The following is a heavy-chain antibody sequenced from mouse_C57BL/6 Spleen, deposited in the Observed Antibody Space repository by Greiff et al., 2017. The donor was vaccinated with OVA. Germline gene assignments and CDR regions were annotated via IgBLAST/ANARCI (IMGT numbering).Heavy chain of an antibody. CDR2: IYPRSGNT. CDR1: GYTFTSYG. V-gene: IGHV1-81*01. D-gene: IGHD3-3*01. J-gene: IGHJ2*01. Sequence: VQLQQSGAELARPGASVKLSCKASGYTFTSYGISWVKQRTGQGLEWIGEIYPRSGNTYYNEKFKGKATLTADKSSSTACMELRSLTSEDSAVYFCARGGTERDYFDYWGQGTTLTVSS. CDR3: ARGGTERDYFDY.